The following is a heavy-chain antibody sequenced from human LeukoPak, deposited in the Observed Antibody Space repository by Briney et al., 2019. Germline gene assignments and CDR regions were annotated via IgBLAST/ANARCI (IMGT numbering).Heavy chain of an antibody. D-gene: IGHD4-17*01. CDR1: GFIFSNYQ. CDR2: IHDSRGTI. J-gene: IGHJ4*02. V-gene: IGHV3-48*04. Sequence: GGSLRLSCAASGFIFSNYQMNWVRQAPGKGLEWVSYIHDSRGTIHYADSVKGRFTISRDNAKNSLYLQMNSLRAEDTAVYYCARKMTSVTTFDYWGQGTLVTVSS. CDR3: ARKMTSVTTFDY.